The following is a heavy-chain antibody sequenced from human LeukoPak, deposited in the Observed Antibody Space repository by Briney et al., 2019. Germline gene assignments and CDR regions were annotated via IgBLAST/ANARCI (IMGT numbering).Heavy chain of an antibody. D-gene: IGHD3-10*01. CDR2: INNSGST. V-gene: IGHV4-34*01. J-gene: IGHJ4*02. CDR3: ARVGRITMVRGVLYYFDY. CDR1: GGSFSGYY. Sequence: SETLSLTCAVYGGSFSGYYWSWVRQPPGKGLEWIGEINNSGSTNYNPSLKSRVSISVDTSKNQFSLKLRSVTAADTAVYYCARVGRITMVRGVLYYFDYWGQGTLVTVSS.